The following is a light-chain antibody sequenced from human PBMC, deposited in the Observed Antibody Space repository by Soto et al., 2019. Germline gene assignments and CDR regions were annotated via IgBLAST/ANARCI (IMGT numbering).Light chain of an antibody. CDR1: QTIGSN. J-gene: IGKJ1*01. CDR2: GAS. CDR3: QHNVSTPPT. V-gene: IGKV1-39*01. Sequence: DIQMTQSPSSLSASVGDRVSITCRASQTIGSNLNWYQQKPGKAPKVLIYGASTLQTGVPSRFSVGGSGTVFTLTISSLQRDDFATYYCQHNVSTPPTFGQGTKVE.